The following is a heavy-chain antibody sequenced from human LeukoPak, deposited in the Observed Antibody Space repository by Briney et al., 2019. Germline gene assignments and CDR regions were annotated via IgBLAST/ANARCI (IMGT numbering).Heavy chain of an antibody. CDR2: IYPGDSDT. Sequence: GESLKISCKGSGYDFSGDWIGWVRQMPGKGLEWMGIIYPGDSDTRYSPSFQGQVTISADKSISTAYLQWSSLKASDTAMYYCARRLGIVGAHNWFDPWGQGTLVTVSS. CDR1: GYDFSGDW. D-gene: IGHD1-26*01. J-gene: IGHJ5*02. CDR3: ARRLGIVGAHNWFDP. V-gene: IGHV5-51*01.